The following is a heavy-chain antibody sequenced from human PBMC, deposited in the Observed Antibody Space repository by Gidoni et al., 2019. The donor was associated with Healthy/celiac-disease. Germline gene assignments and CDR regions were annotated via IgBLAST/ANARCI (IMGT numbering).Heavy chain of an antibody. CDR3: ARDRGVLANDAFDI. D-gene: IGHD2-8*01. Sequence: EVQLVASGGGVVRPGGSLRPSCAASGFTFDDYGMSWVRQAPGKGLEWVSVINWNGGSTGYADSVKGLFTISRDNAKNSLYLQMNSLRAEDTALYHCARDRGVLANDAFDIWGQGTMVTVSS. J-gene: IGHJ3*02. CDR2: INWNGGST. V-gene: IGHV3-20*01. CDR1: GFTFDDYG.